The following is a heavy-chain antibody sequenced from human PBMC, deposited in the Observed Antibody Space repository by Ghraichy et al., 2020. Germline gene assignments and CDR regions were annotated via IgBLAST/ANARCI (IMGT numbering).Heavy chain of an antibody. V-gene: IGHV3-23*01. Sequence: GGSLRLSCAASGFTFSSYAMSWVRQAPGKGLEWVSAISGSGGSTYYADSVKGRFTISRDNSKNTLYLQMNSLRAEDTAVYYCAKNSAMYYYYGMDVWGQGTTVTVSS. CDR2: ISGSGGST. J-gene: IGHJ6*02. CDR1: GFTFSSYA. CDR3: AKNSAMYYYYGMDV.